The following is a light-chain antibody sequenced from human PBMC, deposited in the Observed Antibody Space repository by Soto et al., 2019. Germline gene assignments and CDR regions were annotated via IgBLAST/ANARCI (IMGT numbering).Light chain of an antibody. CDR2: KVS. CDR3: MQGTHWPIT. V-gene: IGKV2-30*02. Sequence: VVMPQSPLSLPVTLGQPASISCRSNQGLLHSDGIGYFSWFQQTPGRSPRRLIYKVSNRDSGVPARFSGSGSGTDFALKISRVEAEDVGVYYCMQGTHWPITFGQGTRLETK. J-gene: IGKJ5*01. CDR1: QGLLHSDGIGY.